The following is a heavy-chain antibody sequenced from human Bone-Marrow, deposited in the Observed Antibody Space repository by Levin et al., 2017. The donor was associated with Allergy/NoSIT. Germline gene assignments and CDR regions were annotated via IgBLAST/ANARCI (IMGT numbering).Heavy chain of an antibody. CDR3: ARGSRPLLFLEWLPLFDY. D-gene: IGHD3-3*01. CDR1: GFTFSSYE. J-gene: IGHJ4*02. Sequence: LSGGSLRLSCAASGFTFSSYEMNWVRQAPGKGLEWVSYISSSGSTIYYADSVKGRFTISRDNAKNSLYLQMNSLRAEDTAVYYCARGSRPLLFLEWLPLFDYWGQGTLVTVSS. V-gene: IGHV3-48*03. CDR2: ISSSGSTI.